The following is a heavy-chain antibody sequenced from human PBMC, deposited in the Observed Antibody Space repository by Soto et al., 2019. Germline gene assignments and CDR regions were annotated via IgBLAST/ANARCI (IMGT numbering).Heavy chain of an antibody. CDR3: ARTRSDCTSNSCYPFFDY. J-gene: IGHJ4*02. CDR2: IFYSGNT. V-gene: IGHV4-39*01. CDR1: GGSISSSSYY. Sequence: SETLSLTCTVSGGSISSSSYYWGWIRQPPGKGLEWIGSIFYSGNTYYNPSLKSRVTISVDTSKNQFSLKLSSVTATDTAVYYCARTRSDCTSNSCYPFFDYWGQGTLVTVSS. D-gene: IGHD2-2*01.